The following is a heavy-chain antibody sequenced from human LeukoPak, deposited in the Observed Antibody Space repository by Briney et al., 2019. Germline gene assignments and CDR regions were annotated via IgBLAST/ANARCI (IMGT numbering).Heavy chain of an antibody. J-gene: IGHJ4*02. CDR3: GRDQDRGSYHDPIFDY. Sequence: GGSLRLSCVTSGFTSSTYSLNWVRQAPGKGLEWVSSISPSSSNIYYADSMKGRFTISRDDAKNLLYLQMNSLRADDTAVYYCGRDQDRGSYHDPIFDYWGQGTLVTVSS. CDR2: ISPSSSNI. D-gene: IGHD1-26*01. CDR1: GFTSSTYS. V-gene: IGHV3-21*06.